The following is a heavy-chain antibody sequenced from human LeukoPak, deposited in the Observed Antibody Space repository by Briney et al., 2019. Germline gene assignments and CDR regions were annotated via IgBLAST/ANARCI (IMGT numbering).Heavy chain of an antibody. CDR2: IYTSGST. V-gene: IGHV4-4*07. J-gene: IGHJ5*02. CDR1: GGSISSYY. D-gene: IGHD3-3*01. Sequence: PSETLSLTCTVSGGSISSYYLSWIRQPAGKGLEWIGRIYTSGSTNYNPSLKSRVTMSVDTSKNQFSLKLSSVTAADTAVYYCAREPIFGVLAPSTRWFDPWGQGTLVSVSS. CDR3: AREPIFGVLAPSTRWFDP.